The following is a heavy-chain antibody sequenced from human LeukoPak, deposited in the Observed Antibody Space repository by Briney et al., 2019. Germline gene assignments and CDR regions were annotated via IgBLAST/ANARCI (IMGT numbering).Heavy chain of an antibody. V-gene: IGHV4-39*01. Sequence: PSETLSLTCTVSGGSISSSSYYWGWIRQPPGKGLEWIGSIYYSGSTYYNPSLKSRVTISVDTSKNQFSLKLSSVTAADAAVYYCARPLRFLEWLLYGDAFDIWGQGTMVTVSS. CDR1: GGSISSSSYY. CDR3: ARPLRFLEWLLYGDAFDI. D-gene: IGHD3-3*01. J-gene: IGHJ3*02. CDR2: IYYSGST.